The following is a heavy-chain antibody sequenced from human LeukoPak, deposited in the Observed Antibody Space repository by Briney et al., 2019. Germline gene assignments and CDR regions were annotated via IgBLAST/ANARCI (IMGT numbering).Heavy chain of an antibody. Sequence: SVKVSCKASGGTFSSYAISWVRQAPGQGLEWMGGIIPIFGTANYAQKFQGRVTMTRDTSISTAYMELRGLRSEDTAVYYCVRDGEGAAISVNYWFDPWGQGTLVTVSS. D-gene: IGHD2-2*02. CDR2: IIPIFGTA. CDR1: GGTFSSYA. V-gene: IGHV1-69*05. CDR3: VRDGEGAAISVNYWFDP. J-gene: IGHJ5*02.